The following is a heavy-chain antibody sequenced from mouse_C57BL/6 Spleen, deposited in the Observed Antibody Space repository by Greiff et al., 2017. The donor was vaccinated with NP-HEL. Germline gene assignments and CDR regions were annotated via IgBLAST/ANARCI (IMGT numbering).Heavy chain of an antibody. CDR2: INPNNGGT. CDR3: ARGDYSNYVWFAY. CDR1: GYTFTDYN. V-gene: IGHV1-22*01. J-gene: IGHJ3*01. Sequence: EVQLQQSGPELVKPGASVKMSCKASGYTFTDYNMHWVKQSHGKSLEWIGYINPNNGGTSYNQKVKGKATLTVNKSSSTAYMELRSLTSEDAAVYYSARGDYSNYVWFAYWGQGTLVTVSA. D-gene: IGHD2-5*01.